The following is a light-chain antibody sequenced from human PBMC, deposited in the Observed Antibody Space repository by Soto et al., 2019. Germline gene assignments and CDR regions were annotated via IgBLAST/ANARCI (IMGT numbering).Light chain of an antibody. CDR2: GAS. J-gene: IGKJ4*01. Sequence: EIVLTQSPGTLSLSPGERDTLSCRASQSVSSSYLAWYQQKPGQAPRLLIYGASSRATGIPDRFSGSGSGTDFTLTISRLEPEDFAVYYCQQYGSSRTFGGGTKVDIK. CDR1: QSVSSSY. CDR3: QQYGSSRT. V-gene: IGKV3-20*01.